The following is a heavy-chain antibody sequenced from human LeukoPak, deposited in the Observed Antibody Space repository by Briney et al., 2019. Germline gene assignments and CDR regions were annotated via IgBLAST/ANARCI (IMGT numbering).Heavy chain of an antibody. V-gene: IGHV4-59*01. CDR3: AKTYSSAWYYFDY. CDR1: GGSISSYY. J-gene: IGHJ4*02. CDR2: IYYTGST. Sequence: PSETLSLTCTVSGGSISSYYWNWIRRPPGKGREWIGYIYYTGSTNYNPSLKSRVTISLDTSKNQFSLRLTSVTPADTAVYYCAKTYSSAWYYFDYWGQGTPVTVSS. D-gene: IGHD6-19*01.